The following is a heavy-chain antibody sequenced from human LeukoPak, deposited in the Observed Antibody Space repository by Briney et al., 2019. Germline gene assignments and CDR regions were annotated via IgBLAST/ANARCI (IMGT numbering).Heavy chain of an antibody. CDR1: GDSMNNYY. J-gene: IGHJ6*02. CDR3: AGDQEGYYGMDL. CDR2: IYFSGRS. Sequence: SETLSLTCTVSGDSMNNYYWTWIRQSPGKALEWIGHIYFSGRSNYNPSLKSRITISLDTSKNRFSLTLRSVTAADTAVYYCAGDQEGYYGMDLWGQGTTVTVSS. V-gene: IGHV4-59*01.